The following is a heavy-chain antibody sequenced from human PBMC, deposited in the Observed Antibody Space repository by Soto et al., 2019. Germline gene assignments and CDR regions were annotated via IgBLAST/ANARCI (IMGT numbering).Heavy chain of an antibody. CDR2: ISYDGNNK. CDR3: AKDWGDIAVVTGAVTED. V-gene: IGHV3-30*18. J-gene: IGHJ4*02. D-gene: IGHD2-2*01. CDR1: GFTFSSYG. Sequence: QVQLVESGGGLVQPGRSLRLSCAASGFTFSSYGMHWVRQAPGKALEWVAVISYDGNNKYYADSVKGRFTISRDSSKNTLCLHMNSLRAEDTAVSYCAKDWGDIAVVTGAVTEDWGQGTRVSVSS.